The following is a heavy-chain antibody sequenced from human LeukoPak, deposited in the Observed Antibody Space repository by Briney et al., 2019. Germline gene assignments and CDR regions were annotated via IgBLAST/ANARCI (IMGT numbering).Heavy chain of an antibody. CDR3: AKDGGYGGRSEHLDY. J-gene: IGHJ4*02. Sequence: SGGSLRLSCAASGFTFDNYAMHWVRQAPGKGLEWVAVISYDGINKYYADSVKGRFTISRDNSKNTLYLQVNSLRAEDTAVYYCAKDGGYGGRSEHLDYWGQGTLVTVSS. CDR2: ISYDGINK. CDR1: GFTFDNYA. V-gene: IGHV3-30*18. D-gene: IGHD1-26*01.